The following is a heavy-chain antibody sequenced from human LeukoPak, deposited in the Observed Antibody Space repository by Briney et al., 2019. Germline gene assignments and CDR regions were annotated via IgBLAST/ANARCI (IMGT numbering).Heavy chain of an antibody. D-gene: IGHD6-13*01. V-gene: IGHV4-34*01. CDR1: GGSFSGYY. Sequence: SETLSLTCAVYGGSFSGYYWSWIRQPPGKGLEWIGEINHSGSTNYNPSLKSRVTISVDTSKNQFSLKLSSVTAADTAVYYCARVGSSSWYSWFDPWGQGTLVTVSS. CDR3: ARVGSSSWYSWFDP. J-gene: IGHJ5*02. CDR2: INHSGST.